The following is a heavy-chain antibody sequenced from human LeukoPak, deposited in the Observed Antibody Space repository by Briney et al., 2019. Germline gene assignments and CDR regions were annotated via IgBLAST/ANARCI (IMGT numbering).Heavy chain of an antibody. D-gene: IGHD1-26*01. CDR2: IDTTGDT. J-gene: IGHJ4*02. CDR3: ARVSSGGGKSTYFDY. V-gene: IGHV3-13*01. CDR1: GFTVSSNS. Sequence: GGSLRLSCTVSGFTVSSNSMSWVRQAPGKGLEWVSAIDTTGDTYYPGSVKGRFTISRENAKNSLYLQINSLRAGDTAVYYCARVSSGGGKSTYFDYWGQRTLVTVSS.